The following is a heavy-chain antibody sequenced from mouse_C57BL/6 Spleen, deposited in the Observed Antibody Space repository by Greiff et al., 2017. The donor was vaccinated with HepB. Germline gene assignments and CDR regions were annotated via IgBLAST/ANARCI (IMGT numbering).Heavy chain of an antibody. V-gene: IGHV1-15*01. D-gene: IGHD2-1*01. CDR3: TREGIYYGNYEGY. J-gene: IGHJ2*01. CDR1: GYTFTDYE. Sequence: QVQLPQSGAELVRPGASVTLSCKASGYTFTDYEMHWVKQTPVHGLEWIGAIDPETGGTAYNQKFKGKAILTADKSSSTAYMELRSLTSEDSAVYYCTREGIYYGNYEGYWGQGTTLTVSS. CDR2: IDPETGGT.